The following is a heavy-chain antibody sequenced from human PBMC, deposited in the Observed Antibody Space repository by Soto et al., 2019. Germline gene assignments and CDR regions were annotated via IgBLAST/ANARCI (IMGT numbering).Heavy chain of an antibody. J-gene: IGHJ6*02. CDR3: ASQYSSRWYSRTYYYYGIDV. V-gene: IGHV5-10-1*01. CDR1: GYSFTSYW. CDR2: IDPSDSYT. Sequence: PGESLKISCKGSGYSFTSYWISWVRQMPGKGLEWMGRIDPSDSYTNYSPSFQGHVTISADKSISTAYLQWSSLKASDTAMYYCASQYSSRWYSRTYYYYGIDVWGQGTTVTVS. D-gene: IGHD6-13*01.